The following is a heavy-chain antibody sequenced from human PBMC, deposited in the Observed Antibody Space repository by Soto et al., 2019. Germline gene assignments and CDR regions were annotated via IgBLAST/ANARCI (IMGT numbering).Heavy chain of an antibody. CDR3: ARDPPYSSSWYWFDP. D-gene: IGHD6-13*01. Sequence: ASVKVSCKASGYTFTSYGISWVRQAPGQGLEWMGWISAYNGNTNYAQKLQGRVTMTTDTSTSTAYMELRSLRSDDTAVYYCARDPPYSSSWYWFDPWGQGTLVTVSS. CDR2: ISAYNGNT. V-gene: IGHV1-18*01. J-gene: IGHJ5*02. CDR1: GYTFTSYG.